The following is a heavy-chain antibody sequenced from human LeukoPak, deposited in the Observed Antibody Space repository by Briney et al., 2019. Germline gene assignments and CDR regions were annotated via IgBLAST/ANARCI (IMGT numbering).Heavy chain of an antibody. CDR1: GFTFSSYA. J-gene: IGHJ3*02. V-gene: IGHV3-64D*06. Sequence: GGSLRLSCSASGFTFSSYAMHWVRQAPGKGLEYVSAISSNGGSTYYADSVKGRFTISRDSSKNTLYLQMSSLRAEDTAVYYCVKDSLAVAGTGAFDIWGQGTMVTVSS. D-gene: IGHD6-19*01. CDR2: ISSNGGST. CDR3: VKDSLAVAGTGAFDI.